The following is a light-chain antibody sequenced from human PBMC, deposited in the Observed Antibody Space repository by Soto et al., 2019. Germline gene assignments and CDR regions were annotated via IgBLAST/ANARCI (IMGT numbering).Light chain of an antibody. CDR2: DAS. J-gene: IGKJ4*01. CDR3: QQYNSYAPLT. V-gene: IGKV1-13*02. CDR1: QGISSA. Sequence: AIQLTQSLSSLSASVGDRVTITCRASQGISSALAWYQQKPGKAPKLLIYDASSLESGVPSRFSGSGSGTDFTLTISSLQPEDFATYYCQQYNSYAPLTFGGGTKVEIK.